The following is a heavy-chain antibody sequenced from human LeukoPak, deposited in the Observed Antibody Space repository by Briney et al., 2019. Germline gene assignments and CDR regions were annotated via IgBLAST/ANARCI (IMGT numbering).Heavy chain of an antibody. J-gene: IGHJ5*02. CDR1: GFTFSSYA. Sequence: GESLRLSCAASGFTFSSYAMHWVRQAPGKGLEWVAVISYDGSNKYYADSVKGRFTISRDNSKNTLYLQMNSLRAEDTAVYYCARDRGGCSSTSCYGWFDPWGQGTLVTVSS. CDR3: ARDRGGCSSTSCYGWFDP. V-gene: IGHV3-30*04. D-gene: IGHD2-2*01. CDR2: ISYDGSNK.